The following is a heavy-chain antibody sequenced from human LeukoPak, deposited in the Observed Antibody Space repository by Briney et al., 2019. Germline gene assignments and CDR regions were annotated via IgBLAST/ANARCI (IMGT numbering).Heavy chain of an antibody. D-gene: IGHD1-26*01. Sequence: PGGSLRLSCVGSGFTFDTYGMSWVRQAPGQGLEWVSGIGAKGLGASYAASVKGRFTISRDNSKKTLSLHMDSLRAEDTAIYYCAKDFNIVDAFDTWGLGSTVIVSS. V-gene: IGHV3-23*01. CDR1: GFTFDTYG. J-gene: IGHJ3*02. CDR2: IGAKGLGA. CDR3: AKDFNIVDAFDT.